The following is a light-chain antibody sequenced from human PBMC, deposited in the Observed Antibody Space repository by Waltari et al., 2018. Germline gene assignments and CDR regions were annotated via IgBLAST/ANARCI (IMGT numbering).Light chain of an antibody. Sequence: DIQMTQSPSSLSPSVGYRVTITCRASQSISSYLNWYQQKPGKAPKLLIYAASSLQSGVPSRFSGSGSGTDFTLTISSLQPEDFATYYCQQSYSTPPTFGQGTKLEIK. V-gene: IGKV1-39*01. J-gene: IGKJ2*01. CDR2: AAS. CDR1: QSISSY. CDR3: QQSYSTPPT.